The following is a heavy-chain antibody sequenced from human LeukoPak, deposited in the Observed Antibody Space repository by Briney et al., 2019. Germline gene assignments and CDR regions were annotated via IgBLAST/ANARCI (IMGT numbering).Heavy chain of an antibody. CDR1: GYTFTGYY. V-gene: IGHV1-2*06. J-gene: IGHJ4*02. CDR2: INPNSGGT. CDR3: ARALDSSGYYVVY. D-gene: IGHD3-22*01. Sequence: ASVKVSCKASGYTFTGYYMHWVRQAPGQGLEWMGRINPNSGGTNYAPKFQGEVTMTRDTSISTAFMEVSRLRSDDTAVYYCARALDSSGYYVVYWGQGTLVTVSS.